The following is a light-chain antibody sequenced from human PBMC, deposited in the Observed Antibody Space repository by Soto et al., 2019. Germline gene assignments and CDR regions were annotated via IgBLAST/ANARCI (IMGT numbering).Light chain of an antibody. CDR2: GAS. J-gene: IGKJ1*01. V-gene: IGKV3-20*01. Sequence: EVVLTQSPGTLSLSPGERATLSCRASQSVSSSYLAWYQQKPGQPPRLLIYGASGRATGIPDRFSGSGSGTDFTLTISRLEPEDFAIYYCQQYESSPRTFGQGTKVDIK. CDR1: QSVSSSY. CDR3: QQYESSPRT.